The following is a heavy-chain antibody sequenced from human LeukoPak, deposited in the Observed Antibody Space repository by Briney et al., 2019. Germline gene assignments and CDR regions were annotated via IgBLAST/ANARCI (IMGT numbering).Heavy chain of an antibody. CDR1: GFTFSSYA. CDR2: ISGSGGST. D-gene: IGHD3-16*01. CDR3: AKDRKYDYVWGSYAYYY. J-gene: IGHJ4*02. Sequence: PGGSLRLSCAASGFTFSSYAMSWVRQAPGKGLEWVSAISGSGGSTYYADSVKGRFTISRDKSKNTLYLQMNSLRAEDTAVYYCAKDRKYDYVWGSYAYYYWGQGTLVTVSS. V-gene: IGHV3-23*01.